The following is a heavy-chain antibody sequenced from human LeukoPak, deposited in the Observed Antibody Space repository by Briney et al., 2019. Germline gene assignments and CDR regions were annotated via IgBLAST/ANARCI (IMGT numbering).Heavy chain of an antibody. CDR1: GFTFSSYA. D-gene: IGHD4-17*01. J-gene: IGHJ4*02. CDR3: ARVPLPYDYGDYVLY. CDR2: IKQDGSEK. V-gene: IGHV3-7*01. Sequence: PGGSLRPSCAASGFTFSSYAMHWVRQAPGKGLEWVANIKQDGSEKYYVDSVRGRFTISRDNAKNSLYLQMNSLRAEDTAVYYCARVPLPYDYGDYVLYWGQGTLVTVSS.